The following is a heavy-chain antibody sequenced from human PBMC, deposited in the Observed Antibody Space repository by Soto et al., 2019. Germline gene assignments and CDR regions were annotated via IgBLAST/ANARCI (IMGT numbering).Heavy chain of an antibody. CDR3: ARGQLVQVYYYYGMDV. D-gene: IGHD6-6*01. CDR1: GGSFNRHT. CDR2: IIPIFGTA. V-gene: IGHV1-69*01. J-gene: IGHJ6*02. Sequence: QVQLVQSGAEVRKPGSSVRVSCKASGGSFNRHTISWVRQAPGQGLEWMGGIIPIFGTANHAQKFQGRVTIIADESTSTVYMELSSLRSDDTAIYYCARGQLVQVYYYYGMDVWGQGTTVTVSS.